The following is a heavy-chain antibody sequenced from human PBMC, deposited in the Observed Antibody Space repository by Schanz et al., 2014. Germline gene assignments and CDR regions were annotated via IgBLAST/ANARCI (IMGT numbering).Heavy chain of an antibody. Sequence: QVQLVQSGAEVKKPGASVKVSCQASGYTFTGYYMHWVRQAPGQGLEWMGWINPNSGDRNYAQKFQGRVTMTSDTSTSTVYIELSRLRSDDTAVYYCANSDYWGQGTLVTVSS. CDR1: GYTFTGYY. CDR2: INPNSGDR. CDR3: ANSDY. V-gene: IGHV1-2*02. J-gene: IGHJ4*02.